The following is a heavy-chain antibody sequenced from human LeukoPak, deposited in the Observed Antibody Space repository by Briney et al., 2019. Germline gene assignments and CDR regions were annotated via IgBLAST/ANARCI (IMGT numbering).Heavy chain of an antibody. Sequence: GGSLRLSCAASGITFSRDWMYWVRQAPGKGLVWISRINSDGSTTTYADSVKGRFTISRDNAKNTLYLEMNSLRAEDTAVYYCARDVSAAGVNWGQGTLVTVS. CDR3: ARDVSAAGVN. CDR1: GITFSRDW. CDR2: INSDGSTT. D-gene: IGHD6-13*01. V-gene: IGHV3-74*01. J-gene: IGHJ4*02.